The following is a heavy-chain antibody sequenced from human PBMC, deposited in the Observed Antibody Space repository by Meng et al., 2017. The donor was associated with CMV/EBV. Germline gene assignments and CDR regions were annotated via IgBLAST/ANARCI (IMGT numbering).Heavy chain of an antibody. D-gene: IGHD6-19*01. J-gene: IGHJ5*02. CDR2: IYYSGST. Sequence: SETLSLTCTVSGGSISSSSYYWGWIRQPPGKGLEWIGSIYYSGSTYYNPSLKSRVTISVDTSKNQFSLKLSSVTAADTAVYYCARTPLQNSSGWYGWFDPWGQGTLVTVSS. CDR1: GGSISSSSYY. V-gene: IGHV4-39*01. CDR3: ARTPLQNSSGWYGWFDP.